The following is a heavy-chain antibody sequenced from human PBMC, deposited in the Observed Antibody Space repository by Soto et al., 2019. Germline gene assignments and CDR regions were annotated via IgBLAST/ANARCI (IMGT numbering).Heavy chain of an antibody. J-gene: IGHJ4*02. V-gene: IGHV3-48*01. D-gene: IGHD1-26*01. CDR2: ISSSSSTI. Sequence: PGGSLRLSCAASGFTFSSYSMNWVRQAPGKGLEWVSYISSSSSTIYYADSVKGRFTISRDNAKNSLYLQMHGLRAEDSAVYYCARDLRGAFDYWGQGTVVTVSS. CDR1: GFTFSSYS. CDR3: ARDLRGAFDY.